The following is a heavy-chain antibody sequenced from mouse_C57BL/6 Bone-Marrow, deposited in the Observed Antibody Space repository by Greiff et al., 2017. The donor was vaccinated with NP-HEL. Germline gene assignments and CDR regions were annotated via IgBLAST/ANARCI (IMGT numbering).Heavy chain of an antibody. J-gene: IGHJ4*01. CDR3: ARRGYYAMDY. Sequence: VQGVESGAELVRPGASVKLSCKASGYTFTDYYINWVKQRPGQGLEWIARIYPGSGNTYYNEKFKGKATLTAEKSSSTAYMQLSSLTSEDSAVYFCARRGYYAMDYWGQGTSVTVSS. CDR2: IYPGSGNT. V-gene: IGHV1-76*01. CDR1: GYTFTDYY.